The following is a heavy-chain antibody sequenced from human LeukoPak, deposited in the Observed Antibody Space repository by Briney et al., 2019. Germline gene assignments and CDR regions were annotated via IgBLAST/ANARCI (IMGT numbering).Heavy chain of an antibody. D-gene: IGHD1-26*01. CDR2: INHSGST. CDR1: GFTFSDYY. CDR3: ARGRRSYYPLDY. J-gene: IGHJ4*02. V-gene: IGHV4-34*01. Sequence: GSLRLSCAASGFTFSDYYWSWIRQPPGKGLEWIGEINHSGSTNYNPSLKSRVTISVDTSKNQFSLKLSSVTAADTAVHYCARGRRSYYPLDYWGQGTLVTVSS.